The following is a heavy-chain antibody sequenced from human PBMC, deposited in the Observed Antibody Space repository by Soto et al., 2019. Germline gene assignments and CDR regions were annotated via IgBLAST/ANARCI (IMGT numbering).Heavy chain of an antibody. V-gene: IGHV4-4*07. CDR1: GGSISSYY. D-gene: IGHD3-16*02. CDR3: ARDLGYTEDFGNWFDP. Sequence: SETLSLTCTVSGGSISSYYWSWVRQPAGKGLEWIGRIYTSGSTNYNPSLKSRVTMSVDTSKNQFSLKLSSVTAADTAVYYCARDLGYTEDFGNWFDPWGQGTLVTVS. J-gene: IGHJ5*02. CDR2: IYTSGST.